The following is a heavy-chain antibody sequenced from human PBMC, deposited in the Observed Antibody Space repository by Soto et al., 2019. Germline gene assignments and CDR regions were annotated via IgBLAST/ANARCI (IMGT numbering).Heavy chain of an antibody. J-gene: IGHJ5*02. Sequence: QVQLQESGPGLVKPSETLSLTCTVSNGSISNFYWNWIRQSAGKGLEWIGRIHGSGSATYNPSLRSRVTMSVATSKCRFSLKVHSVTGADTAVYYCARSSHKESWFDPWGQGTLVTVSS. CDR2: IHGSGSA. CDR1: NGSISNFY. D-gene: IGHD6-13*01. CDR3: ARSSHKESWFDP. V-gene: IGHV4-4*07.